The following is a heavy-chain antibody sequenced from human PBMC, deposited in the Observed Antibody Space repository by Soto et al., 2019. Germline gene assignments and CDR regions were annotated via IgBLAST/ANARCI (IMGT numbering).Heavy chain of an antibody. CDR2: INAYNGNT. CDR3: ARDNGFGESDV. J-gene: IGHJ6*02. Sequence: ASVKVSCKASGYTFTNYAMHWVRQAPGQRLEWMGWINAYNGNTNYAQKLQGRVTMTTDTSTSTAYMELRSLRSDDTAVYYCARDNGFGESDVWGQGTTVTVSS. D-gene: IGHD3-10*01. CDR1: GYTFTNYA. V-gene: IGHV1-18*01.